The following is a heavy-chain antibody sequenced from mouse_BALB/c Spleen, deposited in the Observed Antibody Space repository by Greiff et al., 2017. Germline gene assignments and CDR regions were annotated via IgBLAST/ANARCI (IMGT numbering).Heavy chain of an antibody. Sequence: LVKTGASVKISCKASGYPFPGYYMHWVKQSHGKSLEWIGYISCYNGATSYNQKFKGKATFTVDTSSSTAYMQFNSLTSEDSAVYYCARCGHYGGAMDYWGQGTSVTVSS. CDR3: ARCGHYGGAMDY. D-gene: IGHD2-1*01. CDR1: GYPFPGYY. J-gene: IGHJ4*01. V-gene: IGHV1S34*01. CDR2: ISCYNGAT.